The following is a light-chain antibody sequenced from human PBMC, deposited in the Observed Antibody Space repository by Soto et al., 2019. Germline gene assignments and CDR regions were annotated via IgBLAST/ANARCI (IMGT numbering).Light chain of an antibody. Sequence: DIQMTQSPSTLSASVGDRVIITCRASQSISNWLAWYQQKPGRLPRLLIYQASTLESGVPSRFSGSGSGTDFTLTISSPEPEDFAVYYCQQRSNWPRTFGQGTKVEIK. CDR3: QQRSNWPRT. V-gene: IGKV1-5*03. CDR1: QSISNW. J-gene: IGKJ1*01. CDR2: QAS.